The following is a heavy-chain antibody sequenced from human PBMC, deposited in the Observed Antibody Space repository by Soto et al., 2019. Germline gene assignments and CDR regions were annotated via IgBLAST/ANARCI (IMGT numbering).Heavy chain of an antibody. CDR3: ARGAIRHSDLTRQFLP. Sequence: ASVKVSCKASGYTFTSYDINWVRQATGQGLEWMGWMNPNSGNTGYAQKFQGRVTMTRNTSISTAYMELSSLRSEDTAVYYCARGAIRHSDLTRQFLPWGQGTLVTVSA. CDR1: GYTFTSYD. CDR2: MNPNSGNT. J-gene: IGHJ5*02. V-gene: IGHV1-8*01. D-gene: IGHD3-9*01.